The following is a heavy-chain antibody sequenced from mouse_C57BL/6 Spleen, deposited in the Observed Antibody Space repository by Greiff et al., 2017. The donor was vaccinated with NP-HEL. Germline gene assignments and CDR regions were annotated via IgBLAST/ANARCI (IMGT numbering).Heavy chain of an antibody. V-gene: IGHV1-19*01. J-gene: IGHJ4*01. Sequence: VQLQQSGPVLVKPGASVKMSCKASGYTFTDYYMNWVKQSHGKSLEWIGVINPYNGGTSYNQKFKGKATLTVDKSSSTAYMELNSLTSEDSAVYYCARRWSPTAQATLGAMDYWGQGTSVTVSS. CDR1: GYTFTDYY. D-gene: IGHD3-2*02. CDR3: ARRWSPTAQATLGAMDY. CDR2: INPYNGGT.